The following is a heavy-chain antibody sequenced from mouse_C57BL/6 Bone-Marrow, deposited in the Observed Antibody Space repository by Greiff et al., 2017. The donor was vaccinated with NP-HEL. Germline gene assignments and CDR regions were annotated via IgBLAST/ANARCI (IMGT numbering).Heavy chain of an antibody. Sequence: QVQLQQSGAELMKPGASVKLSCKATGYTFTGYWIEWVKQRPGHGLEWIGEILPGSGSTNYNEKFKGKATFTADTSSNTAYMQLSSLTTEDSDIYYCERAGDDWGLYYYAMDYWGQGTSVTVSS. J-gene: IGHJ4*01. CDR3: ERAGDDWGLYYYAMDY. D-gene: IGHD2-13*01. CDR1: GYTFTGYW. CDR2: ILPGSGST. V-gene: IGHV1-9*01.